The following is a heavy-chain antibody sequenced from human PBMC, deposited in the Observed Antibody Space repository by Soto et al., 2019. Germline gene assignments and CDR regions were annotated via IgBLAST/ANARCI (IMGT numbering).Heavy chain of an antibody. Sequence: EVQLVESGGGLVQPGRSLRLSCAASGFTFDDYAMHWVRQAPGKGLEWVSGISWNSGSIGYADSVKGRFTISRDNAKNSLYLQMNSLRAEDTALYYCAKAPVTRNWYFDLWGRGTLVTVSS. CDR2: ISWNSGSI. CDR1: GFTFDDYA. J-gene: IGHJ2*01. V-gene: IGHV3-9*01. D-gene: IGHD4-17*01. CDR3: AKAPVTRNWYFDL.